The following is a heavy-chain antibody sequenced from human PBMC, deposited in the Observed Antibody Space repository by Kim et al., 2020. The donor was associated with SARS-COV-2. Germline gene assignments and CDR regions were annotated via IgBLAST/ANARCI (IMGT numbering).Heavy chain of an antibody. J-gene: IGHJ1*01. D-gene: IGHD3-9*01. CDR3: ARDATGYLQIEYFQH. Sequence: SETLSLTCTVSGGSISSSSYYWGWIRQPPGKGLEWIGSIYYSGSTYYNPSLKSRVTISVDTSKNQFSLKLSSVTAADTAVYYCARDATGYLQIEYFQHWGQGTLVTVSS. CDR1: GGSISSSSYY. V-gene: IGHV4-39*02. CDR2: IYYSGST.